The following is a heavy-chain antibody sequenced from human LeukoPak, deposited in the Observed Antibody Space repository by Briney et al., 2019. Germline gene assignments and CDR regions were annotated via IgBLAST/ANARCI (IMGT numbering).Heavy chain of an antibody. V-gene: IGHV1-2*06. D-gene: IGHD5-18*01. CDR1: GYTFTGYY. CDR3: ARSYTAMDPFDY. CDR2: INPNSGGT. Sequence: ASVKVSCKASGYTFTGYYMHWVRQAPGQGLEWMGRINPNSGGTNYAQKFQGRVTMTRNTSISTAYMELSSLRSEDTAVYYCARSYTAMDPFDYWGQGTLVTVSS. J-gene: IGHJ4*02.